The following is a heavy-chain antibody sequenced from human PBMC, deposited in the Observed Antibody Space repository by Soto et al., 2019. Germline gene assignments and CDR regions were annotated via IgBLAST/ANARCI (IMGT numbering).Heavy chain of an antibody. Sequence: PGGSLRLSCAASGFTFSSYAMHWVRQAPGKGLEWVAVISYDGSNKYYADSVKGRFTISRDNSKNTLYLQMNSLRAEDTAVYYCAREMDTAMVKPYYYYYYGMDVWGQGTTVTVSS. CDR1: GFTFSSYA. V-gene: IGHV3-30-3*01. CDR2: ISYDGSNK. D-gene: IGHD5-18*01. J-gene: IGHJ6*02. CDR3: AREMDTAMVKPYYYYYYGMDV.